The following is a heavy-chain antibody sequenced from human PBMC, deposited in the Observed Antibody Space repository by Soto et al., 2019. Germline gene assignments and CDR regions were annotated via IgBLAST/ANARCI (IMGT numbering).Heavy chain of an antibody. CDR3: AGDPDSHYNDSHASSYP. J-gene: IGHJ5*02. V-gene: IGHV1-69*04. Sequence: AASVKVSCKASGGTFSTYTITWVRQAPGQGLEWMGRIIPIIGIINYAQKFQGRVTISADKFTGTAYMELTGLRSDDTAVYYCAGDPDSHYNDSHASSYPWGQGTLVNVS. CDR2: IIPIIGII. D-gene: IGHD4-4*01. CDR1: GGTFSTYT.